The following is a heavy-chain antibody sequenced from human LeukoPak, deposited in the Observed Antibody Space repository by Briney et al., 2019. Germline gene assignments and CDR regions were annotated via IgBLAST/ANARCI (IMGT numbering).Heavy chain of an antibody. Sequence: PGGSLRFSCAASGFTFSSHWMSWVRQAPGKGLEWVANIKKDGSEKYYVDAVKGRFTISRDNAKTSLYLQMNSLRTEDTAVYYCARDLSGIAGYTYGRGIDYWGQGTLVTVSS. J-gene: IGHJ4*02. CDR2: IKKDGSEK. CDR3: ARDLSGIAGYTYGRGIDY. CDR1: GFTFSSHW. V-gene: IGHV3-7*01. D-gene: IGHD5-18*01.